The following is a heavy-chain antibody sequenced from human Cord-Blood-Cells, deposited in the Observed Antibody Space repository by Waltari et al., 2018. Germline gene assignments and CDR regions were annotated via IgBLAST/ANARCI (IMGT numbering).Heavy chain of an antibody. J-gene: IGHJ2*01. CDR2: INHSGST. D-gene: IGHD2-15*01. CDR1: GGSFSGYY. Sequence: QVQLQQWGAGLLKPSETLSLTCAVYGGSFSGYYWSWIRQPPGKGLEWIGEINHSGSTNYNPSLKSRVTISVDTSKNQVSLKLSSVTAADTAVYYCARGRGDIVVVVAALWYFDLWGRGTLVTVSS. V-gene: IGHV4-34*01. CDR3: ARGRGDIVVVVAALWYFDL.